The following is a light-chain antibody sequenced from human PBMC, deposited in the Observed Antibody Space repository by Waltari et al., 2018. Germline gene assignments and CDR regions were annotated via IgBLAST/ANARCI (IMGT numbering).Light chain of an antibody. CDR3: QQYYSYLPLT. CDR2: AAS. J-gene: IGKJ4*01. V-gene: IGKV1-8*01. CDR1: QGISSY. Sequence: AIRMTQSPSSFSASTGDRVTITCRASQGISSYLAWYQQKPGKAPKLLIYAASTLQSGVTSRFSGSGSGTDFTLTISCLQSEDFATYYCQQYYSYLPLTFGGGTKVEIK.